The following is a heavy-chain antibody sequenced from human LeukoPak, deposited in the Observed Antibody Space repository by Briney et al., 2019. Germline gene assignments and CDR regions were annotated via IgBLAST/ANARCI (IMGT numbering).Heavy chain of an antibody. CDR1: GYTFTGYY. D-gene: IGHD2-21*01. V-gene: IGHV1-2*02. CDR3: ARDGGDQSYYYYYMDV. J-gene: IGHJ6*03. Sequence: GASVKVSCKASGYTFTGYYMHWVRQAPGQGLEWMGWINPNSGGTNYAQKFQGRVTMTRDTSISTAYMELSRLRSDDTAVYYCARDGGDQSYYYYYMDVWGKGTTVTVSS. CDR2: INPNSGGT.